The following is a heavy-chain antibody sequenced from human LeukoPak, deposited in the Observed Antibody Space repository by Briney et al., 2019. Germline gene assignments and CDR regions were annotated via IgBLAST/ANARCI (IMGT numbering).Heavy chain of an antibody. CDR2: IKPDSGGA. Sequence: ASVKVSCKASGYSLADYYIHWVRQAPGQGLEWMRWIKPDSGGARSAQKFQGRVTMTTDTSISTAYMELSSLRYDDTAVYYCATNILVRDIINWFDPWGQGTLVTVSS. J-gene: IGHJ5*02. V-gene: IGHV1-2*02. CDR1: GYSLADYY. D-gene: IGHD3-10*01. CDR3: ATNILVRDIINWFDP.